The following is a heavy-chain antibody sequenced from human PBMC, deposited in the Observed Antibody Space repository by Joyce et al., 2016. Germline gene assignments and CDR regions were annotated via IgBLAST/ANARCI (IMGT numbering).Heavy chain of an antibody. CDR1: GGSVSSGTYY. V-gene: IGHV4-61*01. D-gene: IGHD2-15*01. CDR3: ARLQLVVGEGWNYGMDV. CDR2: IYDSGST. J-gene: IGHJ6*02. Sequence: QVHLQESGPGLVKPSETLSLTCTVSGGSVSSGTYYWSWIQQPPGKGLEWIGYIYDSGSTNYNPSLKSRVTISVDRSKNQFSLNLNSVTAADAAIYFCARLQLVVGEGWNYGMDVWGQGTTVTVSS.